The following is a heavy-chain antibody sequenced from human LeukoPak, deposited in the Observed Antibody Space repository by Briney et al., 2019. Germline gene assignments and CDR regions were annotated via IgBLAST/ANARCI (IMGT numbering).Heavy chain of an antibody. CDR1: GFIFTSSW. CDR3: ARGRRYSYGTDFDY. J-gene: IGHJ4*02. D-gene: IGHD5-18*01. V-gene: IGHV5-51*01. Sequence: GASPQISCKVSGFIFTSSWFGWVRPLPGKGLEWMGIIYPGDFDTRYSPSLQGQVTISADKSITTAFLQWSGQKASDTAIYYCARGRRYSYGTDFDYWGQGTLVTVSS. CDR2: IYPGDFDT.